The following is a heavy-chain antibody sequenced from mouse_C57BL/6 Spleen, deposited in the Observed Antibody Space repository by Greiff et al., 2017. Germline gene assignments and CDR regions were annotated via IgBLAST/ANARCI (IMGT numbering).Heavy chain of an antibody. CDR3: ARGVYGRDFDD. Sequence: QVQLQQPGAELVKPGASVKLSSKASGYTFTSYWMHWVKQRPGQGLEWIGEIDPSDSYTNYNQKFKGKSTLTVDKCSSTAYLQLSSLPSEDSAVYYCARGVYGRDFDDWGKGTTLTVSS. CDR1: GYTFTSYW. D-gene: IGHD1-1*01. J-gene: IGHJ2*01. V-gene: IGHV1-69*01. CDR2: IDPSDSYT.